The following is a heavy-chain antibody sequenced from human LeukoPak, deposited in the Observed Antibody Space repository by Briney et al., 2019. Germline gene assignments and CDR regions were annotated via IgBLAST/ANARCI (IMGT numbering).Heavy chain of an antibody. CDR3: ARDNRGESSSLNWFDP. CDR1: GGTFSSYA. Sequence: GASVKVSCKASGGTFSSYAISWVRQAPGQGLEWMGRIIPILGIANYAQKFQGRVTITADKSTSTAYMELSSLRSEDTAVYYCARDNRGESSSLNWFDPWGQGTLVTVSS. D-gene: IGHD6-13*01. V-gene: IGHV1-69*04. J-gene: IGHJ5*02. CDR2: IIPILGIA.